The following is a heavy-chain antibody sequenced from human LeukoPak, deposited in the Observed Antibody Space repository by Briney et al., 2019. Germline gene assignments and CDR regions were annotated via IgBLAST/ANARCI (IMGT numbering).Heavy chain of an antibody. V-gene: IGHV3-23*01. CDR3: ARRAGAYSHPYDY. CDR1: GFTFSSYA. J-gene: IGHJ4*02. Sequence: GGSLRLSCGASGFTFSSYAMNWVRQAPGKGLEWVSVISGSGDNTHYSDSVKGRFTISRDNSKNTLYLQMNSLRAEDTAVYYCARRAGAYSHPYDYWGQGTLVTVSS. CDR2: ISGSGDNT. D-gene: IGHD4/OR15-4a*01.